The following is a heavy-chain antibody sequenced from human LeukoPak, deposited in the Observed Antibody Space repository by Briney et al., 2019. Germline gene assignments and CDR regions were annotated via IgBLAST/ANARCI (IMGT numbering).Heavy chain of an antibody. V-gene: IGHV3-66*01. J-gene: IGHJ3*02. CDR2: IYSGGST. Sequence: GGSLRLSCAASGFTFSSYAMSWVRQAPGKGLEWVSVIYSGGSTYYADSVKGRFTISRDNSKNTLYLQMNSLRAEDTAVYYCARERTDYYDSSGYYSNHDAFDIWGQGTMVTVSS. CDR3: ARERTDYYDSSGYYSNHDAFDI. D-gene: IGHD3-22*01. CDR1: GFTFSSYA.